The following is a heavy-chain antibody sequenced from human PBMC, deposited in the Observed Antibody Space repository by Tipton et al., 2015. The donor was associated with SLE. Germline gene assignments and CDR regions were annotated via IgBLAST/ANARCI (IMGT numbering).Heavy chain of an antibody. Sequence: LRLSCIVSGGSITTRSYYWGWNRQPPGKGLEWIASISYSGATYYNPSLKSRVIISLDTSRNHFSLKLTSVTAADTAVYFCARDRDIVLEPVPIPPAFDIWGQGTTVTVSS. CDR2: ISYSGAT. J-gene: IGHJ3*02. CDR3: ARDRDIVLEPVPIPPAFDI. V-gene: IGHV4-39*07. D-gene: IGHD2-8*02. CDR1: GGSITTRSYY.